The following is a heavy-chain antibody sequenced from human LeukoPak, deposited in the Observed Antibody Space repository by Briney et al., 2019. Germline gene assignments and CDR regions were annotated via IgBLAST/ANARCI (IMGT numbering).Heavy chain of an antibody. CDR1: GGTFSSYA. V-gene: IGHV1-69*01. D-gene: IGHD1-26*01. CDR2: IIPIFGTA. J-gene: IGHJ4*02. CDR3: ASARVGASVYFDY. Sequence: SVKVSCKASGGTFSSYAISWVRQAPGQGLEWMGGIIPIFGTANYAQKFQGRVTITADESTSTAYMELSSLRSEDTAVYYCASARVGASVYFDYWGQGTLVSVSS.